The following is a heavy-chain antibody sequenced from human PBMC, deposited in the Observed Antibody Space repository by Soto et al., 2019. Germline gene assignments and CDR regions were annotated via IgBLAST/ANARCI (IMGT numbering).Heavy chain of an antibody. Sequence: QPGGSLRLSCAASGFTFSSYWMHWVRQAPGKGLVWVSRINSDESSTSYADSVKGRFTISRDNAKNTLYLQMNSLRAEDTAVYYCASGITIFGVVAPFDYWGQGTLVTVSS. CDR3: ASGITIFGVVAPFDY. CDR1: GFTFSSYW. J-gene: IGHJ4*02. CDR2: INSDESST. V-gene: IGHV3-74*01. D-gene: IGHD3-3*01.